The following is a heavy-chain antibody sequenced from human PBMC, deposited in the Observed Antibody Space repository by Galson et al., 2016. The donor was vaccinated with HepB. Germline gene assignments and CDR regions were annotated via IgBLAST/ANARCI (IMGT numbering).Heavy chain of an antibody. CDR3: VRDGATWHFGF. D-gene: IGHD1-26*01. Sequence: SLRLSCAASGFSFSSYAMNWVRQAPGKGLEWVAYTTSGGGKRYYPDSVRGRFTISRDSAKESLYLQMNSLTAEDTGLYYCVRDGATWHFGFWGRGTLVTVSS. CDR2: TTSGGGKR. J-gene: IGHJ2*01. V-gene: IGHV3-48*03. CDR1: GFSFSSYA.